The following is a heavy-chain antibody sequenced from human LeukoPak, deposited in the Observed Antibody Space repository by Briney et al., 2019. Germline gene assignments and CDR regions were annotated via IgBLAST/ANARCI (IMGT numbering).Heavy chain of an antibody. CDR2: ISGSGGST. J-gene: IGHJ4*02. CDR3: AKGNWRYFDY. Sequence: PGGSLRLSCAASGFTFSNAWMSWVRQAPGKGLEWVSAISGSGGSTYYADSVKGRFTISRDSSKNTLYLQMNSLGADDTAVYYCAKGNWRYFDYWGQGTLVTVSS. V-gene: IGHV3-23*01. CDR1: GFTFSNAW. D-gene: IGHD1-1*01.